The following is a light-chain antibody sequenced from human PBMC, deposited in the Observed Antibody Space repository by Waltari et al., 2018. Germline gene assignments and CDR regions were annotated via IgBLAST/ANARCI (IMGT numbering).Light chain of an antibody. V-gene: IGKV1-12*01. Sequence: IQLTQSPSAVSASAGDRDTLTCRASQHISTWLAWYQQIPGKAPKLLISYASNLQSGVPPRFSGSGSGTQFTLTINSLQPDDSATYYCQQTNDFPLTFGGGTKVEI. J-gene: IGKJ4*01. CDR1: QHISTW. CDR2: YAS. CDR3: QQTNDFPLT.